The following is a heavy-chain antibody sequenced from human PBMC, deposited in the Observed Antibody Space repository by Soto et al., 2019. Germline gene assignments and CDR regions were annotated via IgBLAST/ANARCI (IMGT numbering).Heavy chain of an antibody. V-gene: IGHV4-34*01. Sequence: QVQLQQWGAGLLKPSETLSLTCAVYGGSFSPYFWSWIRQPPGKGLEGIVEINHSGSTNYNPSLTRRSTSSVDTSKTQVSLNLTSVTAADTAVYYCARLASGWQYYYFDFWGRGTPVTVSS. CDR1: GGSFSPYF. CDR3: ARLASGWQYYYFDF. CDR2: INHSGST. J-gene: IGHJ2*01. D-gene: IGHD6-19*01.